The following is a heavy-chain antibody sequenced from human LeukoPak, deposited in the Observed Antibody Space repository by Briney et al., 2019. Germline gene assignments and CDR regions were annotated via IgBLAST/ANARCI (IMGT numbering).Heavy chain of an antibody. CDR2: IYSGGST. Sequence: GGSLRLSCAASGFTVSSNYTSWVRQAPGKGLEWVSVIYSGGSTYYADSVKGRFTISRDNSKNTLYLQMNSLRAEDTAVYYCARGYYYDSSGFDYWGQGTLVTVSS. V-gene: IGHV3-53*01. CDR1: GFTVSSNY. CDR3: ARGYYYDSSGFDY. D-gene: IGHD3-22*01. J-gene: IGHJ4*02.